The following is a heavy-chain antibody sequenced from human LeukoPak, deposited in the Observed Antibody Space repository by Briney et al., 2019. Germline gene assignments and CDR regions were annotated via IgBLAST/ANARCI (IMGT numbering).Heavy chain of an antibody. CDR1: GFTFSSYA. V-gene: IGHV3-23*01. CDR2: ISGSGGST. CDR3: AKRRDGYNWRGIDY. Sequence: GGSLRLSCAASGFTFSSYAMSWVRQAPGKGLEWVSAISGSGGSTYYADSVEGRFTISRDNSKNTLYLQMNSLRAEDTAVYNCAKRRDGYNWRGIDYWGQGTLVTVSS. J-gene: IGHJ4*02. D-gene: IGHD5-24*01.